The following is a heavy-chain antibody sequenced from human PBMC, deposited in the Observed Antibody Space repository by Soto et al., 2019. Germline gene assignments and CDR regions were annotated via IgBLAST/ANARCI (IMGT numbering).Heavy chain of an antibody. D-gene: IGHD1-1*01. Sequence: QVQLVESGGDLVKPGGSLRLSCAASGFSLSDYYMGWIRQAPGKGLEWISYISTIGGSIKYADSVRGRFTISRDNAKNSLYLQMDSLRADDTAVYYCARERAGNELHFDAWGQGTLVTVSS. CDR1: GFSLSDYY. J-gene: IGHJ4*02. CDR3: ARERAGNELHFDA. V-gene: IGHV3-11*01. CDR2: ISTIGGSI.